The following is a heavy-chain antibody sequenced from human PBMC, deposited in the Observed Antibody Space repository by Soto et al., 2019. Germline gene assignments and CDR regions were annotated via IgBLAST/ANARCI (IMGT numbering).Heavy chain of an antibody. D-gene: IGHD2-21*02. CDR1: REAFASYS. J-gene: IGHJ4*02. CDR3: ARSSVVVTALDY. CDR2: INAGNGNT. Sequence: SAEASSEEPREAFASYSLCSACHAPKQRLEWMGWINAGNGNTKYSQKFQGRVTITRDTSASTAYMELSSLRSEDTAVYYCARSSVVVTALDYLRKGTLVTVTP. V-gene: IGHV1-3*01.